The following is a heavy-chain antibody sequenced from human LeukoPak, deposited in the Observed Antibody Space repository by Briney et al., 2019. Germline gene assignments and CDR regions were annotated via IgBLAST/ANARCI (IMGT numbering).Heavy chain of an antibody. CDR3: ARDNLEWGSVFDY. V-gene: IGHV3-74*01. D-gene: IGHD3-16*01. J-gene: IGHJ4*02. CDR1: GFMFKTYW. Sequence: GGSLRLLCATSGFMFKTYWMLWVRRAPGKGLVWVSRINNDGHSINYADSVKGRFTTSRDNAKNTLFLHMNSLRAEDTGVYYCARDNLEWGSVFDYWGQGTLVTVSS. CDR2: INNDGHSI.